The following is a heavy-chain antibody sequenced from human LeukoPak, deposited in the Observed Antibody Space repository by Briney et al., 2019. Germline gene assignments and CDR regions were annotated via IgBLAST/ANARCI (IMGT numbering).Heavy chain of an antibody. Sequence: GASVKVPCKASGYTFTSYDINWVRQATGQGLEWMGWMNPNSGNTGYAQKFQGRVTMTRNTSISTAYMELSSLRSEDTAVYYCARSLASGYYLGYWGQGTLVTVSS. V-gene: IGHV1-8*01. D-gene: IGHD3-22*01. CDR3: ARSLASGYYLGY. J-gene: IGHJ4*02. CDR2: MNPNSGNT. CDR1: GYTFTSYD.